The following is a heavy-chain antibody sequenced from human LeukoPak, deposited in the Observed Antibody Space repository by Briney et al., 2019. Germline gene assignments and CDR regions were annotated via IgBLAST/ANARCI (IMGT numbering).Heavy chain of an antibody. CDR1: GYSITSYY. V-gene: IGHV4-59*01. CDR3: ARGRGAEFDF. Sequence: SETLSLTCTVSGYSITSYYWSWIRQPPGKGLEWLGYIYYSGITNYNPSLKSRVTISVVTSKNQFSLKLSSVSAADTAVYYCARGRGAEFDFWGQGTLVTVSS. J-gene: IGHJ4*02. CDR2: IYYSGIT. D-gene: IGHD3-10*01.